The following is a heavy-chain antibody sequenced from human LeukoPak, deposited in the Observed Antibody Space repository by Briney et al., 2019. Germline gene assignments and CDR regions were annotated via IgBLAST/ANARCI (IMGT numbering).Heavy chain of an antibody. CDR1: GFTFSNAW. CDR2: IKRKTDGGTT. V-gene: IGHV3-15*01. J-gene: IGHJ5*02. CDR3: TTEPTVDDILTGPAWFDP. D-gene: IGHD3-9*01. Sequence: GGSLRLSCAASGFTFSNAWMSWVRQAPGKGLEWVGRIKRKTDGGTTDYAAPVKGRFTISRDDSKNTLYLQMNSLKTEDTAVYYCTTEPTVDDILTGPAWFDPWGQGTLVTVSS.